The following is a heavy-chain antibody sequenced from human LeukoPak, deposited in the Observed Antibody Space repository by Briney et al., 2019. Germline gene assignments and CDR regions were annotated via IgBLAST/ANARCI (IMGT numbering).Heavy chain of an antibody. CDR3: VRRGDASSGWGDHDY. CDR2: IGGSGDKA. V-gene: IGHV3-23*01. D-gene: IGHD6-19*01. CDR1: GFTFNRNA. J-gene: IGHJ4*02. Sequence: GGTLRLSCAASGFTFNRNAISWVRQAPGKGLEWVSTIGGSGDKAFYADSVKGRFTISRDNSKNMLHLQMSSLTGEDTALYYCVRRGDASSGWGDHDYWGQGALVTVSS.